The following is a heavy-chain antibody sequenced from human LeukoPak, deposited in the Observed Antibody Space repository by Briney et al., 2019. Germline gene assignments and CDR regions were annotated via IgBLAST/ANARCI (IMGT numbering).Heavy chain of an antibody. Sequence: PGGSLRLSCAASGITFSNSWMCWVRQAPGKGLEWVANIKEDGSEKYYVNSAKGRFTISRDNAKNSLYLQMNSLRAEDTAVYYCARGGGSGSYYKRELDYWGQGTLVTVSS. CDR1: GITFSNSW. D-gene: IGHD3-10*01. V-gene: IGHV3-7*01. CDR2: IKEDGSEK. CDR3: ARGGGSGSYYKRELDY. J-gene: IGHJ4*02.